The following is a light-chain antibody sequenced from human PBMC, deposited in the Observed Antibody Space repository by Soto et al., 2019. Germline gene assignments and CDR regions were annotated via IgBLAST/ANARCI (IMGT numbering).Light chain of an antibody. J-gene: IGLJ1*01. CDR3: AGWDDSLNGFYV. CDR1: SSNIGSNT. CDR2: SNN. Sequence: QSVLTQPPSASGTPGQRVTISCSGSSSNIGSNTVNWYQQLPGTAPKLLIYSNNQRPSGVPDRFSGSKSGTSASLAISGLQAEDEADYYCAGWDDSLNGFYVFGTGTKVTVL. V-gene: IGLV1-44*01.